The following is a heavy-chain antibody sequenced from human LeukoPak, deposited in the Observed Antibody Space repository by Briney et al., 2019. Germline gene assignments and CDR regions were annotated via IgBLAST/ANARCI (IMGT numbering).Heavy chain of an antibody. J-gene: IGHJ4*02. V-gene: IGHV7-4-1*02. CDR1: GYTFTNSA. Sequence: ASVKVSCKASGYTFTNSAMNWVRQAPGQGLEWMGWINTNTGNPTYAQGFTGRFVFSLDTSVSTAYLQISSLKAEDTAVYYCARVGLDYTNDYWGQGTLATVSS. CDR2: INTNTGNP. CDR3: ARVGLDYTNDY. D-gene: IGHD2-2*02.